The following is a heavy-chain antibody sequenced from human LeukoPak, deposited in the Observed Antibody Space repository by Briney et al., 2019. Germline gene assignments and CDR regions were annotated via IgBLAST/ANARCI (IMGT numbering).Heavy chain of an antibody. CDR3: ASSSDNYYDSMY. D-gene: IGHD3-22*01. CDR2: IIPILGIA. Sequence: RASVKVSCKASGGTFSSYAISWVRQAPGQGLEWMGRIIPILGIANYAQKFQGRVTITADKSTSTAYMELSSLRSDDTAVYYCASSSDNYYDSMYWGQGTLVTVSS. CDR1: GGTFSSYA. V-gene: IGHV1-69*04. J-gene: IGHJ4*02.